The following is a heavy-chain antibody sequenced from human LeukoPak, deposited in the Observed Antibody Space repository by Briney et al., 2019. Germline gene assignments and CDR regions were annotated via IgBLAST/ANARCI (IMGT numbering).Heavy chain of an antibody. D-gene: IGHD3-16*02. CDR2: IYYSGST. J-gene: IGHJ3*02. Sequence: KPSETLSLTCTVSGGSISSSSYYWGWIRQPPGKGLEWIGSIYYSGSTYYNPSLKGRVTISVDTSKNQFSLKLSSVTAADTAVYYCARPSTDYVWGSYRTGAFDIWGQGTMVTVSS. V-gene: IGHV4-39*01. CDR3: ARPSTDYVWGSYRTGAFDI. CDR1: GGSISSSSYY.